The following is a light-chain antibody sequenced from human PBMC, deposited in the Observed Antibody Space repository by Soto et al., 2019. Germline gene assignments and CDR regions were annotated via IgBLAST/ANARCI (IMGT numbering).Light chain of an antibody. J-gene: IGKJ1*01. V-gene: IGKV1-5*03. CDR3: QHYNSYSEA. Sequence: DIQMTQSPSTLSGSVGDRVTITCRASQTISSWLAWYQQKPGKAPKLLIYKASTLKSGVPSRFSGRGSGTEFTLTISSLQPDDFVTYYCQHYNSYSEAFGQGTKVELK. CDR1: QTISSW. CDR2: KAS.